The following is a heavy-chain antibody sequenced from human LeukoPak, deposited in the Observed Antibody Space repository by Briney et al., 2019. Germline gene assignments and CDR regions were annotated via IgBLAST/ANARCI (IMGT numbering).Heavy chain of an antibody. CDR2: FSHRGGS. CDR1: GYSLSSGFF. V-gene: IGHV4-38-2*02. D-gene: IGHD2-15*01. CDR3: AKQLGYCSGGSCYQGWFDP. J-gene: IGHJ5*02. Sequence: SETLSLTCTVSGYSLSSGFFCDWIRQSPGKGLEWIGSFSHRGGSYHNPSLKSRVTISVDTSKNQFSLKLLSVTAADTAVYYCAKQLGYCSGGSCYQGWFDPWGQGTLVTVSS.